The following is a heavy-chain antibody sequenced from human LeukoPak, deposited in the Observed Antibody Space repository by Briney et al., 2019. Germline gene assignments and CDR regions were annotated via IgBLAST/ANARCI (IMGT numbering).Heavy chain of an antibody. CDR1: GGSSSTFYY. Sequence: SETLSLTCTVSGGSSSTFYYWTWIRQPPGKGLEWIGNIHTSGSTHYNPSLKSRVTMSIDTSKNQFSLRLSSVTAADTAVYYCVRPGESSWWVYFNYWGQGTVVTVSS. D-gene: IGHD3-22*01. J-gene: IGHJ4*02. CDR3: VRPGESSWWVYFNY. CDR2: IHTSGST. V-gene: IGHV4-4*09.